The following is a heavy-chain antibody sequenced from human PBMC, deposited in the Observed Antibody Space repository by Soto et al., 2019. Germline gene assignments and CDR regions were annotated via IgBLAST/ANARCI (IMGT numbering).Heavy chain of an antibody. CDR3: VKARHSGDFAGSYDS. D-gene: IGHD2-21*02. V-gene: IGHV3-23*01. CDR1: GFSFIDYA. CDR2: IGGRGGNA. Sequence: GGSLRLSCAASGFSFIDYAINWVRQVPGRGLEYVAGIGGRGGNAFYADSMKGRFSISRDNSKNTVYLHMHNLRVDDSAMYYCVKARHSGDFAGSYDSWGQGTLVTVSS. J-gene: IGHJ5*02.